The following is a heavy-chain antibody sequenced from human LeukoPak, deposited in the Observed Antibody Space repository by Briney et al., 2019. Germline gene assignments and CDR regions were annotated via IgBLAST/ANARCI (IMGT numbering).Heavy chain of an antibody. CDR2: IYHGGNT. CDR1: GGSISSRDW. Sequence: PSGTLSLTCAVSGGSISSRDWWSWVRQPPGKGLEWIGEIYHGGNTNYNPSLKSRVAISIDKSKNQFSLKLSSVTAADTAVYYCARASIVVPATGWFDPWGQGTLVTVSS. J-gene: IGHJ5*02. V-gene: IGHV4-4*02. D-gene: IGHD2-2*01. CDR3: ARASIVVPATGWFDP.